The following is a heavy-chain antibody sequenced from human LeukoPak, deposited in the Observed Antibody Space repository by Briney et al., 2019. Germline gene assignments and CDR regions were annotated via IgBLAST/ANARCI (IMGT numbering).Heavy chain of an antibody. CDR3: AKDRGDSGWFVGRFDY. V-gene: IGHV3-30*02. Sequence: GGTLRLSCAASGFTFSSYGMHWGRQAPGKGLEWEAFIRYNGSNKYYADSVKGRFTISRDNSKNTLYLQMNSLRAEDTAVYYCAKDRGDSGWFVGRFDYWGQGTLVTVSS. D-gene: IGHD6-19*01. CDR2: IRYNGSNK. J-gene: IGHJ4*02. CDR1: GFTFSSYG.